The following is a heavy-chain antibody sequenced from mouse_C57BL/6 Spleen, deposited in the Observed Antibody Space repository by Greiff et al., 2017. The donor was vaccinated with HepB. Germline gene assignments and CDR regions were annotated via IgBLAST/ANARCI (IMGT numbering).Heavy chain of an antibody. CDR2: ISSGSSTI. V-gene: IGHV5-17*01. Sequence: EVMLVESGGGLVKPGGSLKLSCAASGFTFSDYGMHWVRQASEKGLEWVAYISSGSSTIYYADTVKGRFTISRDNAKNTLFLQMTSLRSEDTAMYYCARAPYSYFDVWGTGTTVTVSS. J-gene: IGHJ1*03. CDR3: ARAPYSYFDV. CDR1: GFTFSDYG.